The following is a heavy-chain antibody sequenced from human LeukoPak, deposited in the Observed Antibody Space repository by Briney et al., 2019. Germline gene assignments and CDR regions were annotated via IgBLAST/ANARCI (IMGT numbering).Heavy chain of an antibody. D-gene: IGHD1-26*01. Sequence: ASVKVSCKASGYTFTAYYIHWVRQAPGQGLEWMGRIIPILGIANYAQKFQGRVSITADKSTSTAYMELSSLRSEDTAVYYCARDRRELGTPWGQGTLVTVSS. CDR3: ARDRRELGTP. CDR1: GYTFTAYY. CDR2: IIPILGIA. J-gene: IGHJ5*02. V-gene: IGHV1-69*04.